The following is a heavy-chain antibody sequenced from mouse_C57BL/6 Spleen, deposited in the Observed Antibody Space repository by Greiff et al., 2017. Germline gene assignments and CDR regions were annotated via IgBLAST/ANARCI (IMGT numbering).Heavy chain of an antibody. V-gene: IGHV1-5*01. CDR1: GYTFTSYW. CDR3: TRDYSYYGAY. D-gene: IGHD2-12*01. CDR2: FYPGNGDT. Sequence: EVMLVESGTVLARPGASVKMSCKTSGYTFTSYWMHWVKQRPGQGLEWIGAFYPGNGDTSYNQKFKGKAKLTAVTSASTAYLELSSLTTEDSAVYDCTRDYSYYGAYWGQGTMLTVSA. J-gene: IGHJ3*01.